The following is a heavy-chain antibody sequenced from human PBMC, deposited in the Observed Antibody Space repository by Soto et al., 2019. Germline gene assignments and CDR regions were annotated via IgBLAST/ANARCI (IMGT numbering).Heavy chain of an antibody. CDR1: GFTLSSYA. D-gene: IGHD6-19*01. CDR2: ISVSVGDT. CDR3: AKDPLPDSSGWLRRFDF. J-gene: IGHJ5*01. Sequence: RLSCAASGFTLSSYAMSWVRQPPGKGPEWVSGISVSVGDTYYADSVKGRFTISRDTSKNTVYLQMNSLRAEDTAVYYCAKDPLPDSSGWLRRFDFWGRGTLVTVSS. V-gene: IGHV3-23*01.